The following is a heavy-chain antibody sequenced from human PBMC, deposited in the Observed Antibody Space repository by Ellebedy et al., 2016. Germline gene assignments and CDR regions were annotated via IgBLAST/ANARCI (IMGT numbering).Heavy chain of an antibody. CDR1: GYIFTSFG. Sequence: ASVKVSCXASGYIFTSFGISWVRQAPGQGLEWMGWISAYNGYTNYAQNFQGRVTVTTDSSTSTDYMELRSLSSDDTAVYYCARGFYGSGTFAAPNDAFDIWGQGTMVTVSS. D-gene: IGHD3-10*01. CDR3: ARGFYGSGTFAAPNDAFDI. J-gene: IGHJ3*02. CDR2: ISAYNGYT. V-gene: IGHV1-18*04.